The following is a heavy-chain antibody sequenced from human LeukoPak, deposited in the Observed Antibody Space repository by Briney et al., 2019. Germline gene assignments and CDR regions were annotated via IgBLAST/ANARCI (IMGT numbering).Heavy chain of an antibody. D-gene: IGHD3-22*01. Sequence: ASVKVSCKASGYTFTSYYMHWVRQAPGQGLEWMGIINPSGGSTSYAQKFQGRVTMTRDTSTSTVYMELSSLRSDDTAVYYCARGVHVRKYDSNHNCFDPWGQGTLVTVSS. CDR1: GYTFTSYY. J-gene: IGHJ5*02. CDR3: ARGVHVRKYDSNHNCFDP. CDR2: INPSGGST. V-gene: IGHV1-46*01.